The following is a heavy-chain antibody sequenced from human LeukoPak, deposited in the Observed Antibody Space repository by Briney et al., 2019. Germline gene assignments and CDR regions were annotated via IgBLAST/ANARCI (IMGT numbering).Heavy chain of an antibody. Sequence: ASVKVSCKASGYTFTGYYMHWVRQAPGQGLEYMGWINPNSGDTNHAQNFQGRVTLTRDTSISTAYMELSSLRSDDSAVYYCARDPSTSLDYWGQGTLVTVSS. CDR2: INPNSGDT. J-gene: IGHJ4*02. D-gene: IGHD2-2*01. CDR3: ARDPSTSLDY. V-gene: IGHV1-2*02. CDR1: GYTFTGYY.